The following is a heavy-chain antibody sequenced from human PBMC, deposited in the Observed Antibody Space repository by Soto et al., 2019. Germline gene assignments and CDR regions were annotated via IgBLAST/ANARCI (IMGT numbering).Heavy chain of an antibody. J-gene: IGHJ4*02. CDR3: ARGRAIQLWPYFDY. D-gene: IGHD5-18*01. V-gene: IGHV4-34*01. Sequence: QVQLQQWGAGLLKPSETLSLTCAVYGGSFSGYYWSWIRQPPGKGLEWIGEINHSGSTNYNPSLKSRVTISVETSKNQFSLKLSSVTAADTAVYYCARGRAIQLWPYFDYWGQGTLVTVSS. CDR2: INHSGST. CDR1: GGSFSGYY.